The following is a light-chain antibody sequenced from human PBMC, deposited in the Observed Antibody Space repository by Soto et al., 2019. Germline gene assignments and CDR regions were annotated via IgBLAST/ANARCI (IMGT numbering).Light chain of an antibody. CDR3: NSYRTSSTPGWV. CDR1: SSDIGGYKY. Sequence: QSALTQPASVSGSPGQSITISCTGTSSDIGGYKYVSWYQQHPGNAPKLMIYEVRSRPSGVSKRFSGSKSGNTASLTISGLQAEDEAIYHCNSYRTSSTPGWVFGGGTKLTVL. J-gene: IGLJ2*01. V-gene: IGLV2-14*01. CDR2: EVR.